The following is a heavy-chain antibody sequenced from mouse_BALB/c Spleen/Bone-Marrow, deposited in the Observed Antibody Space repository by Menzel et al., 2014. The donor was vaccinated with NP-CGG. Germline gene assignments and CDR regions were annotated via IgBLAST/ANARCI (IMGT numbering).Heavy chain of an antibody. J-gene: IGHJ3*01. V-gene: IGHV14-3*02. Sequence: EVPLEESGAELVKPGASVKLTCTASGFNIKDTYMHWVEQRPEQGLEWIGRIDPANGNTKYDPKFQGKATITADTSSNTAYLQLSSLTSEDTAVYYCASYYYGSSLFAYWGQGTLVTVSA. CDR3: ASYYYGSSLFAY. CDR1: GFNIKDTY. CDR2: IDPANGNT. D-gene: IGHD1-1*01.